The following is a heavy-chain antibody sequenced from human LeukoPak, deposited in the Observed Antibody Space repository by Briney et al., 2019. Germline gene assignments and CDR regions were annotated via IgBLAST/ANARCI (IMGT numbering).Heavy chain of an antibody. D-gene: IGHD3-9*01. V-gene: IGHV1-18*01. CDR3: ARIVFLTGYYNRGYYFDY. J-gene: IGHJ4*02. CDR1: GYTFTSYG. Sequence: RASVKVSCKASGYTFTSYGISWVRQAPGQGLEWMGWISAYNGNTNYAQKLQGRVTMTTDISTSTAYMELRSLRSDDTAVYYCARIVFLTGYYNRGYYFDYWGQGTLVTVSS. CDR2: ISAYNGNT.